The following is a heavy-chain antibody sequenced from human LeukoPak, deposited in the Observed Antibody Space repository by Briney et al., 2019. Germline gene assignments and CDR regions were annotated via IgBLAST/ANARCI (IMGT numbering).Heavy chain of an antibody. J-gene: IGHJ4*02. CDR3: ARHLAGYRTRHL. CDR2: VYYSGST. V-gene: IGHV4-59*08. CDR1: GGSISAYY. Sequence: SETLSLTCSVSGGSISAYYWSWVRQPPGKGLEWIGYVYYSGSTNYNPSLKSRVTISVDTSKNQFSLRLSSVTAADTAVYYCARHLAGYRTRHLWAEGTLVSVSS. D-gene: IGHD6-13*01.